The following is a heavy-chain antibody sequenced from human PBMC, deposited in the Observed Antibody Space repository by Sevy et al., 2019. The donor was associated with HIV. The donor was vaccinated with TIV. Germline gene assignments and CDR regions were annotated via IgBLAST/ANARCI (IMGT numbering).Heavy chain of an antibody. CDR3: ARDSRYSSAYYSYGMDV. Sequence: GGSLRLSCAASGFTVSSSYMTWVRQPPGKGLEWVSVIYSGGSTYYADSVKGRFTISRDNSKNTLYLQMNSLRAEDTAVYYCARDSRYSSAYYSYGMDVWGQGTTVTVSS. J-gene: IGHJ6*02. D-gene: IGHD6-19*01. CDR2: IYSGGST. V-gene: IGHV3-53*01. CDR1: GFTVSSSY.